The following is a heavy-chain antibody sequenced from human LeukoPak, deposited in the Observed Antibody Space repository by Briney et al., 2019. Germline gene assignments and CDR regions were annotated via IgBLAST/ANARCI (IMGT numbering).Heavy chain of an antibody. J-gene: IGHJ3*02. D-gene: IGHD3-3*01. CDR1: GFTFSSYA. CDR2: ISGSGGST. Sequence: PGGSLRLSCAASGFTFSSYAMSWVRQAPGKGLEWVSAISGSGGSTYYADSVKGRFTISRDNSKNTLYLQMNSLRAEDTAVYYCDVLRFLEGDAFDIWGQGTMVTVSS. V-gene: IGHV3-23*01. CDR3: DVLRFLEGDAFDI.